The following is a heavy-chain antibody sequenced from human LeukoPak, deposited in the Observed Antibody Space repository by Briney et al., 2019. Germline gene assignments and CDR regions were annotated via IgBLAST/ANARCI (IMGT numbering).Heavy chain of an antibody. Sequence: GGSLRLSCAAPGFTLSSNYMSWVRQAPGKGLEWGSDIYSSGSTYYTDSVKGRFTISSDNSKNKLYLQLNSPRAEHTAVYYFARDAGAVGGFYYCYDIDVWGKGTLVTVSS. D-gene: IGHD6-19*01. CDR3: ARDAGAVGGFYYCYDIDV. J-gene: IGHJ6*03. V-gene: IGHV3-53*01. CDR1: GFTLSSNY. CDR2: IYSSGST.